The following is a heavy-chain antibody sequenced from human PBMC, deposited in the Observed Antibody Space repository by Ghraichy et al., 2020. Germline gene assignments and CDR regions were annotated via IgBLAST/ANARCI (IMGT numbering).Heavy chain of an antibody. CDR2: FDPEQNET. J-gene: IGHJ4*02. V-gene: IGHV1-24*01. Sequence: ASVKVSCNVYGDTLTELSTHWVRQAPGEGLEWMGSFDPEQNETICAQKFQGRLTMTEDTSTDASFMELSRLKSEDTAVYYCASSREVFYHRAHYLAYWGQGTLITVSS. CDR3: ASSREVFYHRAHYLAY. D-gene: IGHD1-14*01. CDR1: GDTLTELS.